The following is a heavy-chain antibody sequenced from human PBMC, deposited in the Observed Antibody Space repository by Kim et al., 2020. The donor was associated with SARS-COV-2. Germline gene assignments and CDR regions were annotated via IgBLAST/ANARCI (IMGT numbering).Heavy chain of an antibody. J-gene: IGHJ5*02. CDR3: ARHEEYYDFWSGLFQDWFDP. V-gene: IGHV4-59*08. CDR1: GGSISSYY. CDR2: IYYSGST. D-gene: IGHD3-3*01. Sequence: SETLSLTCTVSGGSISSYYWSWIRQPPGKGLEWIGYIYYSGSTNYNPSLKSRVTISVDTSKNQFSLKLSSVTAADTAVYYCARHEEYYDFWSGLFQDWFDPWGQGTLVTVSS.